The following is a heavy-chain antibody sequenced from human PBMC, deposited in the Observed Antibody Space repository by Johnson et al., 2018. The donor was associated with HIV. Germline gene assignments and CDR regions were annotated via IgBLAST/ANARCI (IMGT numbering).Heavy chain of an antibody. CDR3: AKVIARSNYYGSGSYPDPGAFDI. CDR1: GFTFSSFG. CDR2: IRYDGSNK. J-gene: IGHJ3*02. D-gene: IGHD3-10*01. Sequence: QVQLVESGGGVVQPGGSLRLSCAASGFTFSSFGMHWVRQAPGKGLEWVAFIRYDGSNKYYADSVKGRFTISRDNSKNTLYLQMNSLRAEDTAVYYCAKVIARSNYYGSGSYPDPGAFDIWGQGTMVSVSS. V-gene: IGHV3-30*02.